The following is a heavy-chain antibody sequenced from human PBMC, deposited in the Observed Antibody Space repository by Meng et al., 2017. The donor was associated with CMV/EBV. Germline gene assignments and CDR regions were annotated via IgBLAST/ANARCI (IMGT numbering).Heavy chain of an antibody. D-gene: IGHD2/OR15-2a*01. CDR3: ARAASSSMTLDP. Sequence: SCAGLGLTLSSNYMSWVRKAPGKGLEWVSVIYSGGSTYYADSVKGRFTISRDNSKNTLYLQMNSLRAEDTAVYYCARAASSSMTLDPWSQGTLVTVSS. J-gene: IGHJ5*02. CDR2: IYSGGST. V-gene: IGHV3-66*02. CDR1: GLTLSSNY.